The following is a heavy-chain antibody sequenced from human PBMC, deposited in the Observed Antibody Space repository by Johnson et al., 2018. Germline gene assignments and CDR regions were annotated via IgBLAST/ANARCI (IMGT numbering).Heavy chain of an antibody. CDR1: GFTFSSYS. J-gene: IGHJ6*02. Sequence: VQLVESGGGLVKPGGSLRLSCAASGFTFSSYSMNWVRQAPGKGLEWVSSISSSSSYIYYADSVKGRFTISRDNSKNSLYLQMTSLRAEDTAVYYCARLPYGAEWLESYYYYDGMDVWGQGTTFTVSS. CDR3: ARLPYGAEWLESYYYYDGMDV. V-gene: IGHV3-21*01. CDR2: ISSSSSYI. D-gene: IGHD6-19*01.